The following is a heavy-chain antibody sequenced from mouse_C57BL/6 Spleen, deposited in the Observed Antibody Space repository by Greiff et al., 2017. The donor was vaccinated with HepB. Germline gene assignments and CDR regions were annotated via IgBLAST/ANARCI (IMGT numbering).Heavy chain of an antibody. D-gene: IGHD1-1*01. Sequence: QVQLKQPGTELVKPGASVKLSCKASGYTFTSYWMHWVKQRPGQGLEWIGNINPSNGGTNYNEKFKSKATLTVDKSSSTAYMQLSSLTSEDSAVYYCARRGYYGSLGIYAMDYWGQGTSVTVSS. V-gene: IGHV1-53*01. CDR2: INPSNGGT. CDR3: ARRGYYGSLGIYAMDY. CDR1: GYTFTSYW. J-gene: IGHJ4*01.